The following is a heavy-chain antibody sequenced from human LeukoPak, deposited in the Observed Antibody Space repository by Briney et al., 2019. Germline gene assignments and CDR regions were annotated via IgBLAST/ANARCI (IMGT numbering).Heavy chain of an antibody. D-gene: IGHD6-13*01. CDR2: INHSGST. CDR3: ARDTGYSSSWYSYGMDV. V-gene: IGHV4-34*01. CDR1: GGSFSGYY. J-gene: IGHJ6*02. Sequence: SETLSLTCAVYGGSFSGYYWSWIRQPPGKGLEWIGEINHSGSTNYNPSLKSRVTISVDTSKNQFSLKLSSVTAADTAVYYCARDTGYSSSWYSYGMDVWGQGTTVTVSS.